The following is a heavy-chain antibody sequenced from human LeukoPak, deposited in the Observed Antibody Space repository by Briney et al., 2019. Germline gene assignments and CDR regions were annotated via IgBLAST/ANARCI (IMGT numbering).Heavy chain of an antibody. D-gene: IGHD6-13*01. Sequence: GGSLRLSCAASGFTFSSYSMNWVRQAPGKGLEWVSSISSSSYIYYADSVKGRFTISRDNAKNSLYLQMNSLRAEDTALYYCAKGGQYSSSWYPNWFDPWGQGTLVTVSS. J-gene: IGHJ5*02. V-gene: IGHV3-21*04. CDR3: AKGGQYSSSWYPNWFDP. CDR2: ISSSSYI. CDR1: GFTFSSYS.